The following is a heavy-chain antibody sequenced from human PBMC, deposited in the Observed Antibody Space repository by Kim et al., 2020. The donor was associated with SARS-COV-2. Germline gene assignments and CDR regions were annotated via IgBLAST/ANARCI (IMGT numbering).Heavy chain of an antibody. Sequence: GGSLRLSCAASGFTFSSYGMHWVRQAPGKGLEWVAVIWYDGSNKYYADSVKGRFTISRDNSKNTLYLQMNSLRAEDTAVYYCARIDLGGGLSHYYYGMDVWGQGTTVTVSS. CDR1: GFTFSSYG. D-gene: IGHD3-10*01. CDR2: IWYDGSNK. CDR3: ARIDLGGGLSHYYYGMDV. V-gene: IGHV3-33*01. J-gene: IGHJ6*02.